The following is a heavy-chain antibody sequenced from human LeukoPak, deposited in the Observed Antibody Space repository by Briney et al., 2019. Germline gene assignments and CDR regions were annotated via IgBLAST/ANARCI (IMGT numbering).Heavy chain of an antibody. D-gene: IGHD6-6*01. V-gene: IGHV3-73*01. CDR3: TSYTGGSYSSSSY. Sequence: PGGSLRLSCAASGFTFSGSAMPWVRQASGKGLEWVGRIRSKANSYATAYAASVKGRFTISRDDSKNTAYLQMNSLQTEDTAVYYCTSYTGGSYSSSSYWGQGTLVTVSS. CDR2: IRSKANSYAT. J-gene: IGHJ4*02. CDR1: GFTFSGSA.